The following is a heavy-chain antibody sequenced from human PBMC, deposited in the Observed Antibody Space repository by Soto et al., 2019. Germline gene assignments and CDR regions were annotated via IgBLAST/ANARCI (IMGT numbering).Heavy chain of an antibody. J-gene: IGHJ4*02. V-gene: IGHV2-5*02. D-gene: IGHD3-22*01. Sequence: SGPTLGSPTQTLTLSCTFSGFSLSTSGVGVGGSREPPGKALEWLALIYWDDDKRYSPSLKSRLTITKATSNNQVVLTMTHMDPVDTATYYCAHIGLIAQVYYFDYWGQGTLVPVSS. CDR3: AHIGLIAQVYYFDY. CDR1: GFSLSTSGVG. CDR2: IYWDDDK.